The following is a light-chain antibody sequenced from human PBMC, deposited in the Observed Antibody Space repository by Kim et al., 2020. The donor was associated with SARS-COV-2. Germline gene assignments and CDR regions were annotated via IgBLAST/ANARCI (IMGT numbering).Light chain of an antibody. CDR1: QSISSW. Sequence: SASVGDRVTITCRASQSISSWLDWYQQKPGKAPELLIYKASNLESGVPSRFSGSGSGTEFTLTISSLHPDDFATYYCQQYHSYPYTFGQGTKLEI. V-gene: IGKV1-5*03. CDR2: KAS. CDR3: QQYHSYPYT. J-gene: IGKJ2*01.